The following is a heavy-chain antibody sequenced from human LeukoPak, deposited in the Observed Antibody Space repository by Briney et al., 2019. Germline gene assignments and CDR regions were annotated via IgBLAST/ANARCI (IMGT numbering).Heavy chain of an antibody. V-gene: IGHV3-30-3*01. J-gene: IGHJ5*02. CDR1: GFTFSSYA. CDR3: ARGDWRPVDTMIVVPGGFDP. Sequence: GGSLRLSCAASGFTFSSYAMRWVRQAPGKGLEWVAVISYDGSNKYYADSVKGRFTISRDNSKNTLYLQMNSLRAEDTAVYYCARGDWRPVDTMIVVPGGFDPWGQGTLVTVSS. CDR2: ISYDGSNK. D-gene: IGHD3-22*01.